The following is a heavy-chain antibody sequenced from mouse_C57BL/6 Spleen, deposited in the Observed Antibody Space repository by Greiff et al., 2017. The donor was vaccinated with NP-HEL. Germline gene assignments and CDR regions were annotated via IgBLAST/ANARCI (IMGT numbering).Heavy chain of an antibody. D-gene: IGHD1-1*01. CDR1: GYTFTGYW. J-gene: IGHJ1*03. V-gene: IGHV1-9*01. Sequence: QVQLQQSGAELMKPGASVKLSCKATGYTFTGYWIAWVTQRPGPGLEWIGEILPGSGSTNSNEKFKGKATFTADTSSNTAYLPLRSLTTEDSAIYDGARRTYRSSYADWDFEGQGTGITVT. CDR2: ILPGSGST. CDR3: ARRTYRSSYADWDFEG.